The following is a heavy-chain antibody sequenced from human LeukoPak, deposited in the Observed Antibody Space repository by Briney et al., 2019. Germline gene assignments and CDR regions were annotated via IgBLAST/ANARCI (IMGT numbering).Heavy chain of an antibody. V-gene: IGHV3-23*01. Sequence: GGSLRLSCTASGFTLSRFAMHWVRQAPGKGLVWLSRITIDGSSTYYADSVKGRFTISRDNSKNTLYLQMNSLRAEDTAVYYCAKSGAAAATDYWGQGTLVTVSS. J-gene: IGHJ4*02. CDR2: ITIDGSST. D-gene: IGHD6-13*01. CDR1: GFTLSRFA. CDR3: AKSGAAAATDY.